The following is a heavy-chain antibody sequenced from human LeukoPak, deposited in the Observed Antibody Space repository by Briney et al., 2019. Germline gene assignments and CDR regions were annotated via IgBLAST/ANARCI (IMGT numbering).Heavy chain of an antibody. J-gene: IGHJ4*02. CDR3: AKTTWIQLPYFDY. D-gene: IGHD5-18*01. Sequence: SETLSLTCAVSGYSISSGYYWGWIRQPPGKGLEWIGSIYHSGSTYYNPSLKSRVTISVDTSKYQFSLKLSSVTAADTAVYYCAKTTWIQLPYFDYWGQGTLVTVSS. CDR1: GYSISSGYY. CDR2: IYHSGST. V-gene: IGHV4-38-2*01.